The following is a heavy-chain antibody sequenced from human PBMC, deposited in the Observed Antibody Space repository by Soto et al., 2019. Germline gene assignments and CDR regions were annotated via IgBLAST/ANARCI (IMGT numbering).Heavy chain of an antibody. CDR1: GGSISSGGYS. Sequence: PSETLSLTCTVSGGSISSGGYSWSWIRQPPGKGLEWIGYIYHSGSTYYNPSLKSRVTISVDTSKNQFSLKLSSVTAADTAVYNCARGVGASYYFDYWGQGTLVTVSS. J-gene: IGHJ4*02. CDR3: ARGVGASYYFDY. CDR2: IYHSGST. V-gene: IGHV4-30-2*01. D-gene: IGHD1-26*01.